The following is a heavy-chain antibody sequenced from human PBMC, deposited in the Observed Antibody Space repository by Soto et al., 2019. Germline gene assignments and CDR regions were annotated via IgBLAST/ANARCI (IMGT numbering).Heavy chain of an antibody. Sequence: QVQLVQSGAEVKKPGSSVKVSCKASGGTFSSYTFIWVRQAPGQGLEWMGRIIPIIGKATSAQNFQDTVTITADKSTSTANLELSSLRSEDTAVYYCAMSDDGINHEAPISFYWGQGTLVTVSS. J-gene: IGHJ4*02. CDR3: AMSDDGINHEAPISFY. V-gene: IGHV1-69*02. CDR1: GGTFSSYT. D-gene: IGHD3-16*01. CDR2: IIPIIGKA.